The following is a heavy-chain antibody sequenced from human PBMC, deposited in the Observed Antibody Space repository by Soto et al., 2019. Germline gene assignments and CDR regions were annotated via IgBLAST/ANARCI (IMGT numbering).Heavy chain of an antibody. J-gene: IGHJ6*02. Sequence: GGSLRLSCAASGFTFSSYWMHWVRQAPGKGLVWVSRINSDGSSTSYADSVKGRFTISRDNAKNTLYLQMNSLRAEDTAVYYCASQTAPEDYYYGMDVWGQGTTVTVSS. CDR2: INSDGSST. D-gene: IGHD2-21*02. CDR1: GFTFSSYW. V-gene: IGHV3-74*01. CDR3: ASQTAPEDYYYGMDV.